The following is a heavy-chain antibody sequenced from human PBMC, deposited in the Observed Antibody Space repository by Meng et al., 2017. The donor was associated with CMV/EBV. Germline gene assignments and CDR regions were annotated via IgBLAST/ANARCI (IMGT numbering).Heavy chain of an antibody. CDR3: ARSLRYCSSTSCYTPVGY. V-gene: IGHV1-69*05. D-gene: IGHD2-2*02. J-gene: IGHJ4*02. Sequence: TFSSYAIGWVRQAPGQGLEWKGGIIPIFGTANYAQKFQGRVTITTDESTSTAYMELSSLRSEDTAVYYCARSLRYCSSTSCYTPVGYWGQGTLVTVSS. CDR1: TFSSYA. CDR2: IIPIFGTA.